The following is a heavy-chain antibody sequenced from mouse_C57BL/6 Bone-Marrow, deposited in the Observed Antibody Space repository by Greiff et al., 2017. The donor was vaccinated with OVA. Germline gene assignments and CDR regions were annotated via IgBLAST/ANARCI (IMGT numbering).Heavy chain of an antibody. CDR2: ISGGGGNT. D-gene: IGHD1-1*01. CDR1: GFTFSSYT. J-gene: IGHJ1*03. CDR3: ARQDYGSSSGYFDV. Sequence: EVQLVESGGGLVKPGGSLKLSCAASGFTFSSYTMSWVRQTPEKRLEWVATISGGGGNTYYPDSVKGRFTISRDNAKNTLYLQMSSLRSEDTALYYCARQDYGSSSGYFDVWGIGTTVTVSS. V-gene: IGHV5-9*01.